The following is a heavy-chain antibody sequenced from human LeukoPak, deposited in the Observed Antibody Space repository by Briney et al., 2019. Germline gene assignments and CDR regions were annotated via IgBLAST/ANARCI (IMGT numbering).Heavy chain of an antibody. CDR3: AKDLGFGELLANFDY. Sequence: GGSLRLSCAASGFTVSSNYMSWVRQAPGKGLEWVSVIYSGDSTYYADSVKGRFTISRDNSKNTLYLQMNSLRAEDTAVYYCAKDLGFGELLANFDYWGQGTLVTVSS. J-gene: IGHJ4*02. CDR2: IYSGDST. V-gene: IGHV3-53*01. D-gene: IGHD3-10*01. CDR1: GFTVSSNY.